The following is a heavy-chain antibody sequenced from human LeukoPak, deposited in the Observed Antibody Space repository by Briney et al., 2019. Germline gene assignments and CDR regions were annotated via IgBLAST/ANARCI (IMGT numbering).Heavy chain of an antibody. CDR1: GYTFTGYY. Sequence: ASVKVSCKASGYTFTGYYMHWVRQAPGQGLEWTGWINPNSGGTNYAQKFQGRVTMTRDTSISTAYMELSSLRSEDTAVYYCARAIAARRSSHYYYYMDVWGKGTTVTVSS. V-gene: IGHV1-2*02. CDR3: ARAIAARRSSHYYYYMDV. J-gene: IGHJ6*03. CDR2: INPNSGGT. D-gene: IGHD6-6*01.